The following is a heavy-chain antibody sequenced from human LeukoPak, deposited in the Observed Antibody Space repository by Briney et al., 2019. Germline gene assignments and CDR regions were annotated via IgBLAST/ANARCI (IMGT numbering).Heavy chain of an antibody. Sequence: GGSLRLSCAASGFTFSSYSMNWVRQAPGKGLEWVSYISSSSSTIYYADSVKGRFTISRDNSKNTLYLQMNSLRAEDTAVYYCAGGVATNYYGMDVWGQGTTVTVSS. CDR2: ISSSSSTI. CDR1: GFTFSSYS. CDR3: AGGVATNYYGMDV. J-gene: IGHJ6*02. V-gene: IGHV3-48*01. D-gene: IGHD5-12*01.